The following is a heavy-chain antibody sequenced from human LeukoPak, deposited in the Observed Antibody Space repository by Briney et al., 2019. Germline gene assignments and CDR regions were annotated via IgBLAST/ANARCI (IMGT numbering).Heavy chain of an antibody. Sequence: GGSLRLSCAASGFIFSDHYMDWVRQAPGKGLEWVARSRNKANSYSTVYAASVQGRFTISRDESRNSLYLQMNSLITEDTAVYFCARGFHSFDIWGQGTMVTVSS. J-gene: IGHJ3*02. V-gene: IGHV3-72*01. CDR2: SRNKANSYST. CDR3: ARGFHSFDI. CDR1: GFIFSDHY.